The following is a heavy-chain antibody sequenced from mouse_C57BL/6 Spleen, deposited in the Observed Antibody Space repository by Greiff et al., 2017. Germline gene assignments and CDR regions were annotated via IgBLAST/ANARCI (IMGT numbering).Heavy chain of an antibody. CDR3: ARRGYSNYEYAMDY. V-gene: IGHV1-61*01. Sequence: QVQLQQPGAELVRPGSSVKLSCKASGYTFTSYWMDWVKQRPGQGLEWIGNIYPSDSETHYNQKFKDKATLTVDKSSSTAYMQLSSLTSEDSAVYYCARRGYSNYEYAMDYWGQGTSVTVSS. J-gene: IGHJ4*01. CDR1: GYTFTSYW. CDR2: IYPSDSET. D-gene: IGHD2-5*01.